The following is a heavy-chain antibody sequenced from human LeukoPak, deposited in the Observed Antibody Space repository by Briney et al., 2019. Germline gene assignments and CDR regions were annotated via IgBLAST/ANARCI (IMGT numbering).Heavy chain of an antibody. V-gene: IGHV3-21*01. D-gene: IGHD3-3*01. Sequence: GGSLRLSCVASGFIFSNYWMNWVRQAPGKGLEWVSSISSSSSYIYYADSVKGRFTISRDNAKNSLYLQMNSLRAEDTAVYYCARDSGDVTIFGVVDYWGQGTLVTVSS. J-gene: IGHJ4*02. CDR3: ARDSGDVTIFGVVDY. CDR1: GFIFSNYW. CDR2: ISSSSSYI.